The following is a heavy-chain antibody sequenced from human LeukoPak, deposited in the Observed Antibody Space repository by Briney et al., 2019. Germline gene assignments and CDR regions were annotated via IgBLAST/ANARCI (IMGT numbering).Heavy chain of an antibody. Sequence: PGGSLRLSCAASGFTFSSYSINWVRQAPGEGLEWVSSISSSSNYIYYADSVKGRLTISRDNSKNTLYLQMNSLRAEDTAVYYCAKSGRDSSTDYFDYWGQGALVTVSS. J-gene: IGHJ4*02. V-gene: IGHV3-21*01. CDR1: GFTFSSYS. CDR2: ISSSSNYI. CDR3: AKSGRDSSTDYFDY. D-gene: IGHD3-22*01.